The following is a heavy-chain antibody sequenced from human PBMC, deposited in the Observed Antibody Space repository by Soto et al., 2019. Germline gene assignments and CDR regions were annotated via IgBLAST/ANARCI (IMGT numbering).Heavy chain of an antibody. CDR3: ARVLYYASGSYSPHGMDV. J-gene: IGHJ6*02. CDR2: VSPLFGAA. Sequence: QVQLVQSGAEVRKPGSSVKVSCKASGGSLKGYGIGWVRQAPGQGLEWMGGVSPLFGAANYAQKFQARVTIIEDSSTSTVNMELSSLTSEDTALYYGARVLYYASGSYSPHGMDVWGHGTPVTVSS. D-gene: IGHD3-10*01. CDR1: GGSLKGYG. V-gene: IGHV1-69*01.